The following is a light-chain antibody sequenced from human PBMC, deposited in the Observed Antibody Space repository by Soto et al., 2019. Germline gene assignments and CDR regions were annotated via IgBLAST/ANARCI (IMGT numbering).Light chain of an antibody. J-gene: IGLJ3*02. CDR3: QSYDSSLSGWV. CDR2: GNS. V-gene: IGLV1-40*01. CDR1: SSNIGAGYD. Sequence: QSVLTQPPSVSGAPGQRVTISCPGSSSNIGAGYDVHWYQQLPGTAPKLLIYGNSKRPSGVPDRFSGSKSGTSASLAITGLQDEDEADYYCQSYDSSLSGWVFGGGTKLTVL.